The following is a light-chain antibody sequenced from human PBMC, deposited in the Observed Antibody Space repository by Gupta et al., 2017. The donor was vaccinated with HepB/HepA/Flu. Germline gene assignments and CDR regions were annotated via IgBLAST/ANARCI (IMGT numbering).Light chain of an antibody. J-gene: IGLJ3*02. CDR3: AAWDDSRSGRV. V-gene: IGLV1-47*01. CDR2: RNN. Sequence: QSVLTQPPSASGTPGQRVTISCSGSSSNIGSNYVYWYQQLPGTAPKLLIYRNNQRPSGVPDRFSGSKSGTSASLAISGLRSEDEAHYYCAAWDDSRSGRVFGGGTKLTVL. CDR1: SSNIGSNY.